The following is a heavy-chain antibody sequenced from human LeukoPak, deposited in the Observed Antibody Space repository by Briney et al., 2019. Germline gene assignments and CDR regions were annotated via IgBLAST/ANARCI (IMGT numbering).Heavy chain of an antibody. J-gene: IGHJ4*02. CDR3: ALGDPLDY. CDR2: ISYDGSNK. Sequence: GGSLRLSCAASGFTFSSYGMHWVRQAPGKGLEWVAVISYDGSNKYYADSVKGRFTISRDSSKNTLYLQMNSLRAEDTAVYYCALGDPLDYWGQGTLVTVSS. D-gene: IGHD4-17*01. V-gene: IGHV3-30*03. CDR1: GFTFSSYG.